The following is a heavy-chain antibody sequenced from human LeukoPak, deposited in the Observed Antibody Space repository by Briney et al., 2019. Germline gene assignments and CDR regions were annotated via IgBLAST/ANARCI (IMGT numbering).Heavy chain of an antibody. Sequence: PSETLSLTCTVSGGSISSGSYCWSWIRQPAGKGLEWIGHIHTSGSTNYNPSLKSRVTISVDTSKNQLSLKLSSVTAADTAVYYCAREYHPSNNHYYHSNTISRRPFDYWGQGTLVTVSS. CDR1: GGSISSGSYC. J-gene: IGHJ4*02. CDR3: AREYHPSNNHYYHSNTISRRPFDY. D-gene: IGHD3-22*01. V-gene: IGHV4-61*09. CDR2: IHTSGST.